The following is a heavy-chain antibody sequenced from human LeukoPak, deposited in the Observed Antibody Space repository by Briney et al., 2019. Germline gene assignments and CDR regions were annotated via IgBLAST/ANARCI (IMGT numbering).Heavy chain of an antibody. CDR2: ISFDVRNK. V-gene: IGHV3-30*07. Sequence: GGSLTLSCTASGFTFSTYAIHWVRQAPGKGLEWVAVISFDVRNKYYADSVKGRFTISRDNSKNTLYLQMNSLRAEDTAVYYCARGYCSSIECYIDYWGQGTLVTVSS. CDR3: ARGYCSSIECYIDY. CDR1: GFTFSTYA. J-gene: IGHJ4*02. D-gene: IGHD2-2*01.